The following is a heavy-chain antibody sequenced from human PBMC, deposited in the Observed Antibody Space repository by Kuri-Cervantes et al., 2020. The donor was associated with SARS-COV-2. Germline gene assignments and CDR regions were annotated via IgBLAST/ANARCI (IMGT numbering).Heavy chain of an antibody. CDR2: IHYSGST. V-gene: IGHV4-59*11. CDR1: GGSISGHY. J-gene: IGHJ6*03. CDR3: ARVPDYPYYIDYHNFYMDV. D-gene: IGHD3-22*01. Sequence: SETLSLTCTVSGGSISGHYWIWIRQPPGKGLEWIAYIHYSGSTNYNSSLKSRVTISVDTSKNHFSLQMRSVTAADTAVYYCARVPDYPYYIDYHNFYMDVWGRGTTVTVSS.